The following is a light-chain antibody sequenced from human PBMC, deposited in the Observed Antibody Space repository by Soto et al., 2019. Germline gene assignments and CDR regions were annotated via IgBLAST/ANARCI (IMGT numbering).Light chain of an antibody. J-gene: IGKJ1*01. V-gene: IGKV3-11*01. CDR1: HYIYSN. Sequence: EIVMTQSPATLSVSPGERATLSCTASHYIYSNVAWFQQRPGQAPRLLIYRASNRATGIPARFSGSGSGTDFTLTISSLEPGGFAVYSCQQRGNWAFGQGTKVDIK. CDR3: QQRGNWA. CDR2: RAS.